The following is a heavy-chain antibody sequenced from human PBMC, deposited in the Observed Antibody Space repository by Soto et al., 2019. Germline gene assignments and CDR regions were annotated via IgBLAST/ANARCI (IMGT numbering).Heavy chain of an antibody. V-gene: IGHV3-30*18. CDR3: AKVRARIAGGDWFFDL. CDR2: ISYDGSNK. Sequence: QVQLVESGGGVVQPGRSLRLSCAASGFNFRNYGMHWVRQAPGKGLEWVAIISYDGSNKFYADSVEGRFTISRDNSKNPLFLQINSLRAEDTAVYYCAKVRARIAGGDWFFDLWGRGTLVTVSS. CDR1: GFNFRNYG. D-gene: IGHD6-13*01. J-gene: IGHJ2*01.